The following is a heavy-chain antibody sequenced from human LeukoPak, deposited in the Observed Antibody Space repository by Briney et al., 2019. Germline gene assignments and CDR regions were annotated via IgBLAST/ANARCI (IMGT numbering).Heavy chain of an antibody. CDR3: ARDYDFWSGNNWFDP. V-gene: IGHV1-2*06. J-gene: IGHJ5*02. D-gene: IGHD3-3*01. CDR2: INPNSGGT. Sequence: GASVKVSCKXSGYTFTGYYMHWVRQASGQGLEGMGRINPNSGGTNYSQKFQGRVTMTRDTSISTAYMELSRLRSDDTAVYYCARDYDFWSGNNWFDPWGQGTLVTVSS. CDR1: GYTFTGYY.